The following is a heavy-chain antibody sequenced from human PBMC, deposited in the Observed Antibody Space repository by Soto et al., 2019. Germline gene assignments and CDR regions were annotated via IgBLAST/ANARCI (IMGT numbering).Heavy chain of an antibody. V-gene: IGHV1-69*01. J-gene: IGHJ4*02. Sequence: QVQLVQSGAEQKKPGSSVKVSCKASGGTFSSYAISWVRQAPGQGLEWMGGIIPIFGTANYAQKFQGRVTITAYESTSTAYMELSSLRSEDTAVYYCARDRKRYHDILTGQYYYDYWGQGTLVTVSS. CDR3: ARDRKRYHDILTGQYYYDY. CDR2: IIPIFGTA. D-gene: IGHD3-9*01. CDR1: GGTFSSYA.